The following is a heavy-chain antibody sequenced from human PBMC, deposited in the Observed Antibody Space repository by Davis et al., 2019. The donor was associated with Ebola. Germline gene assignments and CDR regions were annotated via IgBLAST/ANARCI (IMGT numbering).Heavy chain of an antibody. CDR3: VKTQFLEWSYGMDV. Sequence: GGSLRLSCAASGVTVSSNYMHWVRQAPGKGLEYVSAISSNGGSTYYADSVKGRFTISRDNSKNTLYLQMSSLRAEDTAVYYCVKTQFLEWSYGMDVWGQGTTVTVSS. J-gene: IGHJ6*02. V-gene: IGHV3-64D*06. CDR2: ISSNGGST. CDR1: GVTVSSNY. D-gene: IGHD3-3*01.